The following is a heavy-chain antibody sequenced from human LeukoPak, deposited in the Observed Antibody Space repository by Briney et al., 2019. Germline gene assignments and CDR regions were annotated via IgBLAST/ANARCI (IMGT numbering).Heavy chain of an antibody. J-gene: IGHJ4*02. CDR1: GYTFTGYY. V-gene: IGHV1-2*02. CDR2: INPNSGGT. CDR3: ARDWASSHWDY. Sequence: ASVKVSCKASGYTFTGYYMHWVRQAPGQGLEWMGWINPNSGGTSYAQKFQGRVTMTRDTSISTAYMELSRLRSDDTAVYYCARDWASSHWDYWGQGTLVTVSS. D-gene: IGHD6-13*01.